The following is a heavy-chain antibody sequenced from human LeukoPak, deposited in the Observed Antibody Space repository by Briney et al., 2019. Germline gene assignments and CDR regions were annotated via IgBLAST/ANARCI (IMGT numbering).Heavy chain of an antibody. CDR2: ISYDGSNK. CDR3: AKLKEGFGELSKYYFDY. D-gene: IGHD3-10*01. Sequence: GGSLRLSCAASGFTFSSYAMHWVRQAPGKGLEWVAVISYDGSNKYYADSVKGRFTISRDNSKNTLYLQMNSLRAEDTAVYYCAKLKEGFGELSKYYFDYWGQGTLVTVSS. V-gene: IGHV3-30*04. CDR1: GFTFSSYA. J-gene: IGHJ4*02.